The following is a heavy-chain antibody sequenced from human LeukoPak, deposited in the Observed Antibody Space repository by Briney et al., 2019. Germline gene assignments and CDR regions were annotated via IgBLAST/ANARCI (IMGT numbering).Heavy chain of an antibody. J-gene: IGHJ4*02. Sequence: GGSLRLSCAASGFTFDDYAMHWVRQAPGKGLEWVSGISWNSGSIGYADSVKGRFTISRDNAKNSLYLQMNSLRLEDTALYYCARDRRGITPFGYWGQGILVTVSS. CDR3: ARDRRGITPFGY. CDR2: ISWNSGSI. CDR1: GFTFDDYA. D-gene: IGHD3-10*01. V-gene: IGHV3-9*01.